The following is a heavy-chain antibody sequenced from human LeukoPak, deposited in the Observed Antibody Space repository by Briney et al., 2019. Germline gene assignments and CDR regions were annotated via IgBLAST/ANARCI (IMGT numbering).Heavy chain of an antibody. CDR2: IIPIFGTA. CDR3: ARVGTGYLFDY. V-gene: IGHV1-69*13. Sequence: ASVKVSCKASGGTFSSYAISWVRQAPGQGLEWMGGIIPIFGTANYAQKFQGRVTITADESTSTAYMELRSLRSDDTAVYYCARVGTGYLFDYWGQGTLVTVSS. D-gene: IGHD3/OR15-3a*01. CDR1: GGTFSSYA. J-gene: IGHJ4*02.